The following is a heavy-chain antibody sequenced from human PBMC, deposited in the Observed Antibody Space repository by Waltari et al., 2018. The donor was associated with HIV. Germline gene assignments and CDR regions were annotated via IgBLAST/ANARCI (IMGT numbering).Heavy chain of an antibody. J-gene: IGHJ4*02. V-gene: IGHV2-5*01. D-gene: IGHD3-10*01. CDR2: IYWNDNE. Sequence: QITLNESGPTLVKPTQTLTLTCTFSGFSLTTSGVGVGWVRQPPGKALARLALIYWNDNERCTSSLRNRLTITKDTSSKQVVLTMTNMDPADTGTYYCAHRAYYYGSGPSYFDSWGQGILVTVSS. CDR1: GFSLTTSGVG. CDR3: AHRAYYYGSGPSYFDS.